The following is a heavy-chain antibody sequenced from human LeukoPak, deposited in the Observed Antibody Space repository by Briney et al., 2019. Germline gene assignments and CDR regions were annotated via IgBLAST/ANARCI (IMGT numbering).Heavy chain of an antibody. CDR3: ARDGGYSYGYGYDY. D-gene: IGHD5-18*01. J-gene: IGHJ4*02. Sequence: GGSLRLSCVASGFTVSGNYMSWVRQAPGKGLEWVSTIYSVSTTYYADSVKDRFTVSGDNSKNTLYLQMNSLRVEDTAVYYCARDGGYSYGYGYDYWGQGTLDPVSS. CDR2: IYSVSTT. V-gene: IGHV3-66*01. CDR1: GFTVSGNY.